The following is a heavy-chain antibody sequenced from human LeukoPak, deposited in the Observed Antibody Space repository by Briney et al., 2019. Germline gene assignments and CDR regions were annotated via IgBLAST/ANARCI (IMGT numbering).Heavy chain of an antibody. J-gene: IGHJ4*02. D-gene: IGHD6-6*01. Sequence: ASVKVSCKASGYTFTDYYMHWVPQAPGQGLEWMGWINTHSGGTSYAQKFQGRVTMTRDTSISTGFMELKSLGSDAAAVYYCARSRISAPIDYWGQGTVVTVSS. CDR2: INTHSGGT. V-gene: IGHV1-2*02. CDR1: GYTFTDYY. CDR3: ARSRISAPIDY.